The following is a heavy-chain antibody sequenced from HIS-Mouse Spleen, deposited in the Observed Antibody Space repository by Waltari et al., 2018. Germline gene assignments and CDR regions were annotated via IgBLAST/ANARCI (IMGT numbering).Heavy chain of an antibody. CDR1: DGSISTRSYY. V-gene: IGHV4-39*07. D-gene: IGHD6-13*01. J-gene: IGHJ2*01. Sequence: QLQLQESGPGLVKPPETPSPHCTVSDGSISTRSYYRVWLRQPPGKGLEWIGSLYYSGSTYYNPSLKSRVTISVDTSKNQFSLKLSSVTAADTAVYYRAREIPYSSSWYDWYFDLWGRGTLVTVSS. CDR2: LYYSGST. CDR3: AREIPYSSSWYDWYFDL.